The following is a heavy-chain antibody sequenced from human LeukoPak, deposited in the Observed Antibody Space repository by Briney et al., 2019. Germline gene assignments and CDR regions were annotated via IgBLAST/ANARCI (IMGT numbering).Heavy chain of an antibody. CDR3: VLGGRDGHYSGLVY. J-gene: IGHJ4*02. D-gene: IGHD3-16*01. CDR1: GFTFRNYS. V-gene: IGHV3-48*01. CDR2: ISSNGRFT. Sequence: GVSHTLSCAASGFTFRNYSMNWARQAPGEGLEWLAYISSNGRFTLSADSVKGRFTLSRDNLKHSLYLKMNSLRIGHTGIFFCVLGGRDGHYSGLVYWGQGALVTASS.